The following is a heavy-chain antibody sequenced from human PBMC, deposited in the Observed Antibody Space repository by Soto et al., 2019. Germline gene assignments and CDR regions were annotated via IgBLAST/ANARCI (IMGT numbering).Heavy chain of an antibody. CDR3: ANYGILGASIDP. D-gene: IGHD1-26*01. Sequence: PSVKVSCKASGYTFTNYAIHWVRQAPGQRLEWMGWINAGNGNTKYSQEFQGRVTFTRDTSASTAYMELTSLRYEDTAVYYCANYGILGASIDPWGQGPLVTGSS. V-gene: IGHV1-3*01. CDR2: INAGNGNT. J-gene: IGHJ5*02. CDR1: GYTFTNYA.